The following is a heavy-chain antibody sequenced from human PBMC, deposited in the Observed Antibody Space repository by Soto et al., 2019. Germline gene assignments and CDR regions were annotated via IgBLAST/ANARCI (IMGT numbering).Heavy chain of an antibody. CDR3: AKGNTSGWYFFDY. V-gene: IGHV3-23*01. CDR1: GFTFSDCA. CDR2: ISGTGRST. D-gene: IGHD6-19*01. J-gene: IGHJ4*02. Sequence: GGSLRLSCEASGFTFSDCAMSWVRQAPGKGLEWVSGISGTGRSTFYADSVKDRFTISRDNSKNTVYLQMTSLRAEDTAVYYCAKGNTSGWYFFDYWGQGTLVTVSS.